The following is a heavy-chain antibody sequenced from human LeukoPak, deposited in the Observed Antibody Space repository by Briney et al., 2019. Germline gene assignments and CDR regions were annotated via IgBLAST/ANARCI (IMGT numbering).Heavy chain of an antibody. V-gene: IGHV4-59*02. D-gene: IGHD3-22*01. CDR3: ARGPYYYDGGGYRSYWYFDL. CDR1: GGSVSSYY. CDR2: IYYSGST. Sequence: SETLSLTCTVSGGSVSSYYWSWIRQPPGKGPEWIGYIYYSGSTKYNPSLKSRVTISVDTSASKNQFSLKLSSVTAADTAVYYCARGPYYYDGGGYRSYWYFDLWGRGTLVTVSS. J-gene: IGHJ2*01.